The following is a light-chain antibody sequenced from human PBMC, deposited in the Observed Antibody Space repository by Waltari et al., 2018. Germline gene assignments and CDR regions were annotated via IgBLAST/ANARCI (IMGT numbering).Light chain of an antibody. V-gene: IGLV2-14*01. J-gene: IGLJ3*02. CDR1: SSDVGGYNY. Sequence: QSALTQPASVSGSPGQSITISCTGTSSDVGGYNYVSWYQQHPGKAPKLMIYGVTNRPSGVSNRFSGSKSANTASLTISGLQAEDEADYYCSSYRSNSNLVFGGGTKLTVL. CDR3: SSYRSNSNLV. CDR2: GVT.